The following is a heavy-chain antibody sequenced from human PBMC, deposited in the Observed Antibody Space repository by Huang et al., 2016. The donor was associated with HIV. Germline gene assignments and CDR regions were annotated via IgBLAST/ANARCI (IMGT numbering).Heavy chain of an antibody. CDR1: GYTFTNYD. Sequence: QVHLVQSGAEVKKPGASVKVSCKASGYTFTNYDINWVRQAPVRGFEWMGWMNPTAGNTGVAQSFQGRVTMTRKTSITTAYMELTSLTSEDTAVYYCARSAYGDLDYWGLGTLVIVSS. CDR2: MNPTAGNT. CDR3: ARSAYGDLDY. D-gene: IGHD4-17*01. V-gene: IGHV1-8*02. J-gene: IGHJ4*02.